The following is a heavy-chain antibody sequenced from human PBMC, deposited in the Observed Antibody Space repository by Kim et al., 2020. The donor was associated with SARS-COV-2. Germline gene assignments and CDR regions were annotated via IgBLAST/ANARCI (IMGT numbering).Heavy chain of an antibody. V-gene: IGHV1-58*01. CDR1: GFTFTSSA. Sequence: SVKVSCKASGFTFTSSAVQWVRQARGQRLEWIGWIVVGSGNTNYAQKFQERVTITRDMSTSTAYMELSSLRSEDTAVYYCATSGSPGHYYGMDVWGQGTTVTVSS. J-gene: IGHJ6*02. CDR3: ATSGSPGHYYGMDV. CDR2: IVVGSGNT. D-gene: IGHD1-26*01.